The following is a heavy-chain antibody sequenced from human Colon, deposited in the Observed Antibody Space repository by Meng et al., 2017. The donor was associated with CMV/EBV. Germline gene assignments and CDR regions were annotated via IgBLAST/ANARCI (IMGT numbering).Heavy chain of an antibody. D-gene: IGHD3-3*02. Sequence: VQSRAEVKKPRASEKVAFKTSGYTFTDYYIQWVRQAPGQGLEWMGWINSISGDTNYAQKFQGRVTMTRDTSITTAYMELNSLKSDDTAVYYCGRDRHLDPWGQGTLVTVSS. CDR1: GYTFTDYY. V-gene: IGHV1-2*02. CDR3: GRDRHLDP. J-gene: IGHJ5*02. CDR2: INSISGDT.